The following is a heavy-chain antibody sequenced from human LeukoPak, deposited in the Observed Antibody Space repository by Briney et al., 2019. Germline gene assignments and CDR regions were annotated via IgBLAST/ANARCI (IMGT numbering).Heavy chain of an antibody. Sequence: GGSLRLSCAASGFTVRSYEMNWVRQAPGKGLEWVSYIRSSDNTIHYADSVKDRFTISRDNAKNSLYLQMNSLRAEDTAVYYCTREGRYCSGSSCYSWYLDYWGQGTLVTVSS. D-gene: IGHD2-15*01. CDR2: IRSSDNTI. CDR3: TREGRYCSGSSCYSWYLDY. J-gene: IGHJ4*02. CDR1: GFTVRSYE. V-gene: IGHV3-48*03.